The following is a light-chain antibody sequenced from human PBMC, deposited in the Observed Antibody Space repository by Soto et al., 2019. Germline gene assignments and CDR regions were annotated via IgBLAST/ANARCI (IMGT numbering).Light chain of an antibody. Sequence: DIQMTQSPSTLSASVGDRVTLTCRASQSVTSRLAWYQQKPGKAPKLLIYGASNLESGVPSRFSGSGSGTEFTLTISSLQPDDFATYYCQQYNSYSLTFGGGTTVEIK. V-gene: IGKV1-5*01. CDR3: QQYNSYSLT. J-gene: IGKJ4*01. CDR2: GAS. CDR1: QSVTSR.